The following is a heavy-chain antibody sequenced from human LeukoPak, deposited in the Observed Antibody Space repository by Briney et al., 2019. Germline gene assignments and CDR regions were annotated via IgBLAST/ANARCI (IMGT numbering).Heavy chain of an antibody. Sequence: GGSLRLSCAASGFTFSSYWMHWVRQAPGKGLVWVSRINSDGSSTSYADSVKGRFTIFRDNAKNTLYLQMNSLRAEDTAVYYCARDLSGFSQGFVVVPAATYGMDVWGQGTTVTVSS. CDR2: INSDGSST. CDR1: GFTFSSYW. D-gene: IGHD2-2*01. V-gene: IGHV3-74*01. J-gene: IGHJ6*02. CDR3: ARDLSGFSQGFVVVPAATYGMDV.